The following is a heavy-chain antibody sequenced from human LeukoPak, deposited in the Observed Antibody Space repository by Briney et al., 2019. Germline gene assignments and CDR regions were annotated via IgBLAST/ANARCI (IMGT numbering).Heavy chain of an antibody. Sequence: GASVRVSCKASGYTFTDYYIHWVRQAPGQGLEWMGWINPNSGGTNYAQKFQGRVTMTRDTSISTAYMELSRLRSDDTAVYYCAKLNDHSSGYRPFDYWGQGTLVTVSS. J-gene: IGHJ4*02. CDR1: GYTFTDYY. V-gene: IGHV1-2*02. CDR2: INPNSGGT. D-gene: IGHD3-22*01. CDR3: AKLNDHSSGYRPFDY.